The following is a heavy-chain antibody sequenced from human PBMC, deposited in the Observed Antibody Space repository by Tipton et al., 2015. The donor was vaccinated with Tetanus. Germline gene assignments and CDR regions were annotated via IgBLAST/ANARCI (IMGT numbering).Heavy chain of an antibody. CDR3: ARHQSGYFTPFDY. D-gene: IGHD3-3*01. V-gene: IGHV4-39*01. Sequence: TLSLTCTVSGGSVRGGTFYWGWIRQPPGKGLEWIGSIYESGDTYYIPSLKSRVMISVDTSKNQFYLNLNSMSAADTGVYYCARHQSGYFTPFDYWGQGNLVTVSS. CDR2: IYESGDT. CDR1: GGSVRGGTFY. J-gene: IGHJ4*02.